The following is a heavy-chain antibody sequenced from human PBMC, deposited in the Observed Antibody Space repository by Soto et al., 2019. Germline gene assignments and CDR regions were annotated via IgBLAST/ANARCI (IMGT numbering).Heavy chain of an antibody. CDR2: IYYSGST. J-gene: IGHJ5*02. Sequence: PSETLSLTCTVSGGSVTSGSYYWSWIRQPPGKGLEWIGYIYYSGSTNYNPSLKSRVTISVDTSKNQFSLKLNSVTAADTAMYYCARLIGYSGYLRGDWFDPWGQGTLVTVSS. V-gene: IGHV4-61*01. D-gene: IGHD5-12*01. CDR1: GGSVTSGSYY. CDR3: ARLIGYSGYLRGDWFDP.